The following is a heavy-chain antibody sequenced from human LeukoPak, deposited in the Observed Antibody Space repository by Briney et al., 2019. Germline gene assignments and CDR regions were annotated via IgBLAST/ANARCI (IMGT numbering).Heavy chain of an antibody. J-gene: IGHJ3*02. Sequence: ASVKVSCKPSGYTFTSYGISWVRQAPGQGVEWMGWISAYNGNTNYAQKLKGRVTLNTDTSTSAAYMQLRRLRFDDTAVYYCARDLEAYCGGDCYSDIWGQGTMDSVFS. V-gene: IGHV1-18*01. D-gene: IGHD2-21*02. CDR2: ISAYNGNT. CDR3: ARDLEAYCGGDCYSDI. CDR1: GYTFTSYG.